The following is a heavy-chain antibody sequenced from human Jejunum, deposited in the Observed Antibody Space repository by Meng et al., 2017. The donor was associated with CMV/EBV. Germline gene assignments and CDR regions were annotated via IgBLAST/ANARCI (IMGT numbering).Heavy chain of an antibody. J-gene: IGHJ4*02. Sequence: LESGGDLVQPGGSLRLSCVGSGFTFSSYGMTWVRQAPGKGLEWVSGTSGGGGTTYYADSVKGRFTISRDNSKNTLYLQMNSLRAEDTALYYCAAVGTTPEWGQGTLVTVSS. CDR2: TSGGGGTT. CDR1: GFTFSSYG. V-gene: IGHV3-23*01. CDR3: AAVGTTPE. D-gene: IGHD2/OR15-2a*01.